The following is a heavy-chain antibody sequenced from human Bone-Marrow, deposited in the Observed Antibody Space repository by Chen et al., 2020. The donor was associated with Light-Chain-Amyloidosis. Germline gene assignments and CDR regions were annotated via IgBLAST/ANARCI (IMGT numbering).Heavy chain of an antibody. Sequence: QVQLVQSGAEGKKPGAPWKVSCKASGYHFTGNYMHWVRQAPGQGLEWMGWINPNSGGTNYAQKFQGRVTMTRDTSISTAYMELSRLRSDDTAVYYCARDVDYDSSGYSAPWGQGTLVTVSS. CDR2: INPNSGGT. D-gene: IGHD3-22*01. V-gene: IGHV1-2*02. CDR3: ARDVDYDSSGYSAP. J-gene: IGHJ5*02. CDR1: GYHFTGNY.